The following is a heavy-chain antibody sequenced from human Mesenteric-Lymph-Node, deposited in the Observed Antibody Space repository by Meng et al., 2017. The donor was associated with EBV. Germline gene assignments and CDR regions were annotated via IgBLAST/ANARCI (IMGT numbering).Heavy chain of an antibody. CDR1: GGSISSSNW. CDR2: IYHSGST. Sequence: VPAQGSGPGLVKPSGTLSLTCAGFGGSISSSNWWSWVRQPPGKGLEWIGEIYHSGSTNYNPSLKSRVTISVDKSKNQFSLNLSSVTAADTAVYYCARVGQWLPIDYWGQGTLVTVSS. D-gene: IGHD6-19*01. CDR3: ARVGQWLPIDY. J-gene: IGHJ4*02. V-gene: IGHV4-4*02.